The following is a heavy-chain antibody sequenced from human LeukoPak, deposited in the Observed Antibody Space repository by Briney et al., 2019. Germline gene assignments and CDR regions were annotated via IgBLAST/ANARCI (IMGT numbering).Heavy chain of an antibody. CDR2: IDPSDTST. CDR1: GYNFGTYW. CDR3: GRLSDY. V-gene: IGHV5-10-1*01. Sequence: GESLKISGKGSGYNFGTYWISWVRQMPGKGLEWMGKIDPSDTSTNYSPSFEGHVTISADKSTSTAYLQWSSLKASDTAMYYCGRLSDYWGQGTLVTVSS. J-gene: IGHJ4*02.